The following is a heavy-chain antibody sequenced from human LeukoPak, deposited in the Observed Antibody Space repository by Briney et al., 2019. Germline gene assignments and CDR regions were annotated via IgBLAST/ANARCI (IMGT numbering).Heavy chain of an antibody. V-gene: IGHV4-4*09. J-gene: IGHJ6*03. CDR3: ARHDDYYYYYMDV. Sequence: SETLSLTCTVSGGSISSYYWSWIRQPPGKGLEWIGYIYTSGSTNYNPSLKSRVTISVDTSKNQFSLKLSSVTAADTAVYYCARHDDYYYYYMDVWGKGTTVTVSS. CDR2: IYTSGST. CDR1: GGSISSYY. D-gene: IGHD3-16*01.